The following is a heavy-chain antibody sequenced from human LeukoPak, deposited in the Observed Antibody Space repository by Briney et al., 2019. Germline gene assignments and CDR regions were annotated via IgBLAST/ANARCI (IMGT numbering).Heavy chain of an antibody. D-gene: IGHD3-10*02. CDR2: IISILGIA. J-gene: IGHJ3*02. CDR1: GGTFSSYT. V-gene: IGHV1-69*02. CDR3: ANTIVGAFDI. Sequence: SVKVSCKASGGTFSSYTISWVRQAPGQGLEWMGRIISILGIANYAQKFQGRVTITADKSTSTAYMELSSLRSEDTAVYYCANTIVGAFDIWGQGTMVTVSS.